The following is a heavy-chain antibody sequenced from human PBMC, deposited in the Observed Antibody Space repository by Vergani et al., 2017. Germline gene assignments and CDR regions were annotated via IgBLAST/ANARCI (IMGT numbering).Heavy chain of an antibody. V-gene: IGHV3-23*01. J-gene: IGHJ4*02. Sequence: EVQLLESGGGLVQPGGSLRLSCAASGFTFSSYAMSWVRQAPGKGLVWVSATSGSGGSTYYADSVKGRFTISRDNSKNTLYLQMNSLRAEDTAVHYCARVHEPKTYYYDSSGYYHFDYWGQGTLVTVSS. D-gene: IGHD3-22*01. CDR1: GFTFSSYA. CDR2: TSGSGGST. CDR3: ARVHEPKTYYYDSSGYYHFDY.